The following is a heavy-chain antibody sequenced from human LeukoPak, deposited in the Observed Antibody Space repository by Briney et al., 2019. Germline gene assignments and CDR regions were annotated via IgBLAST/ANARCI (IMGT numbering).Heavy chain of an antibody. CDR1: GFTFSRYD. V-gene: IGHV3-30-3*01. CDR3: ARAVEMTGAFRDNWLDP. CDR2: TAFDGSNE. J-gene: IGHJ5*02. D-gene: IGHD3-9*01. Sequence: PGGSLRLSCVASGFTFSRYDMHWVRQAPGKGLQWVAVTAFDGSNEIYADSVKGRFTISRDNSKHTVSLQMDSLRAEDTAVYYCARAVEMTGAFRDNWLDPWGQGTLVTVSS.